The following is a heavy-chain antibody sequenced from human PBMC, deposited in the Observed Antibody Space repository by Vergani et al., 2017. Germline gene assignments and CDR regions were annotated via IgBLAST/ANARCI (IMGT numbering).Heavy chain of an antibody. Sequence: QVHLVEAGGGVVQPGRSLRLSCEASGFVFSEYGMHWVRQSPGKGLEWVALIWHDGSNEYYADSVKGRFTISRDNSQTTVFLQMNSLRADDSAVYYCTKAGQYDSDNFHDSWGQGALVTVAS. D-gene: IGHD3-22*01. J-gene: IGHJ1*01. CDR1: GFVFSEYG. CDR2: IWHDGSNE. V-gene: IGHV3-30*02. CDR3: TKAGQYDSDNFHDS.